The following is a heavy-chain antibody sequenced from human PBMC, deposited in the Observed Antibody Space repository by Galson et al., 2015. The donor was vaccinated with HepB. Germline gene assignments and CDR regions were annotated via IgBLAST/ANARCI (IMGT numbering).Heavy chain of an antibody. Sequence: SVKVSCKVSGYTLTELSMHWVRQAPGKGLEWMGGFDPEDGETIYAQKFQGRVTMTEDTSTDTAYMELSSLRSEDTAVYYCATRYDYIWGSYRPFDYWGQGTLVTVSS. CDR3: ATRYDYIWGSYRPFDY. CDR2: FDPEDGET. D-gene: IGHD3-16*02. J-gene: IGHJ4*02. V-gene: IGHV1-24*01. CDR1: GYTLTELS.